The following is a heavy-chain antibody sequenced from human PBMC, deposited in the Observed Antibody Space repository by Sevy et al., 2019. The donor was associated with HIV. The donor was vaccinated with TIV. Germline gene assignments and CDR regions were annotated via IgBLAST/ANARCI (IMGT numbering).Heavy chain of an antibody. J-gene: IGHJ4*02. D-gene: IGHD3-16*01. V-gene: IGHV3-23*01. CDR2: VTSDGTT. Sequence: GGSLRLSCAASGLTLTTTGMSWVRQAPGKGLEWVAGVTSDGTTYYADSVRDGFTVSRDNSKNTLYLQLNSLRADDTAVFYCAGGDKTMITDLDYWGQGTLVTVSS. CDR3: AGGDKTMITDLDY. CDR1: GLTLTTTG.